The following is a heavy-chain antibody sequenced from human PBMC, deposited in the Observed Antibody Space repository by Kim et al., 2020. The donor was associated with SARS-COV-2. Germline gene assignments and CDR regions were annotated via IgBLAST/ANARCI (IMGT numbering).Heavy chain of an antibody. CDR1: EFTFSTYS. CDR3: ARGPRGYSYGYVDY. D-gene: IGHD5-18*01. J-gene: IGHJ4*02. CDR2: ISSSSSYI. Sequence: GGSLRLSCAASEFTFSTYSMNWVRQAPGKGLEWVSSISSSSSYIYYADSVKGRFTISRDNAKNSLYLQMNSLRAEDTAVYYCARGPRGYSYGYVDYWCQESSATVPS. V-gene: IGHV3-21*01.